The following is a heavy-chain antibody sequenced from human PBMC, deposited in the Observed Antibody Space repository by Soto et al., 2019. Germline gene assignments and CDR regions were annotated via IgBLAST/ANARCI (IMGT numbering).Heavy chain of an antibody. Sequence: SETLSLTCTVSGGSISSGDYYWSWIRQPPGKGLECIGYIYYSGSTYYNPSLKSRVTISVDTSKNQFSLKLSSVTAADTAVYYCAIVMRTYSYYFDYWGQVTLVTVS. D-gene: IGHD2-21*01. CDR2: IYYSGST. J-gene: IGHJ4*02. CDR3: AIVMRTYSYYFDY. V-gene: IGHV4-30-4*01. CDR1: GGSISSGDYY.